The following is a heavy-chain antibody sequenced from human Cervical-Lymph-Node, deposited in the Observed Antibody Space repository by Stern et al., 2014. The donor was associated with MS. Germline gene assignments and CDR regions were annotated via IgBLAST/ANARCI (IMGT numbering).Heavy chain of an antibody. V-gene: IGHV3-30-3*01. J-gene: IGHJ4*02. CDR3: ARDTCRGGGCYFRY. Sequence: QVQLVESGGGVVQPGRSLRLSCAASGFIFSSYPMHWVRQAPGKALDWVAFLSNEGSKQFYADSVKGRFTISRDNSNNTLYLQMNSLRPEDTAVYYCARDTCRGGGCYFRYWGQGILITVSS. CDR2: LSNEGSKQ. D-gene: IGHD2-15*01. CDR1: GFIFSSYP.